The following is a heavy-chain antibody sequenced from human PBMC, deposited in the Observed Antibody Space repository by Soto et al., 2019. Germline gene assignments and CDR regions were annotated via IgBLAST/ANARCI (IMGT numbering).Heavy chain of an antibody. D-gene: IGHD2-15*01. J-gene: IGHJ5*02. CDR1: GGSISSSSYY. Sequence: SETLSLTCTVSGGSISSSSYYWGWIRQPPGKGLEWIGSIYYSGSTYYNPSLKSRVTISVDTSKNQFSLKLSSVTAADTAVYYCARPNGYCSGGSCYDNWFDPWGQGTLVTVSS. CDR2: IYYSGST. V-gene: IGHV4-39*01. CDR3: ARPNGYCSGGSCYDNWFDP.